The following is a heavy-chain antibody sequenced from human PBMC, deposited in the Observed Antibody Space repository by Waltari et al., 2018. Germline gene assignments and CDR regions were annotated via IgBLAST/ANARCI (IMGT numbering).Heavy chain of an antibody. D-gene: IGHD6-19*01. CDR3: ASDLGGTAVATDAFDI. V-gene: IGHV4-38-2*01. CDR2: VSHSGST. J-gene: IGHJ3*02. CDR1: GGSLRRGYY. Sequence: QLQLQQSGPGQVKPSETLSLTCAVSGGSLRRGYYWCWIRQPLGKGLEWIGSVSHSGSTYYNPSLKSRVTISIHMSKHQFSLELRSVTAADTAVYFCASDLGGTAVATDAFDIWGKGTMVIVSS.